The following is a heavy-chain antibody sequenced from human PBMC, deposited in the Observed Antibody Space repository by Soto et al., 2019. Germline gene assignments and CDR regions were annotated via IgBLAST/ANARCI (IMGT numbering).Heavy chain of an antibody. J-gene: IGHJ4*02. Sequence: APVKVSCKVSGYSLSDLSIHWVRQAPGKGLEWMGGLDAEDGETIYAQKLQGRGTMTEDTSTDTAYMELSSLTSEDTAMYYCATLPRTIERTPAAIWSFDSWGQGTLVTVSS. V-gene: IGHV1-24*01. D-gene: IGHD2-2*01. CDR2: LDAEDGET. CDR3: ATLPRTIERTPAAIWSFDS. CDR1: GYSLSDLS.